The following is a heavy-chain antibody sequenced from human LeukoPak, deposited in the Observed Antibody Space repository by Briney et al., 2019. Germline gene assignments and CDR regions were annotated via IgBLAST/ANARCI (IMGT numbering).Heavy chain of an antibody. Sequence: GGSLRLSCAASGFAFGSFGMNWVRQAPGKGLQWISYIGHSSSPIYYADSLKGRFTISRDNAKNSLYLQMNSLRVEDTAVYYCARAAFGSSPDYWGQGTLVSVSS. V-gene: IGHV3-48*01. CDR2: IGHSSSPI. J-gene: IGHJ4*02. D-gene: IGHD2-15*01. CDR1: GFAFGSFG. CDR3: ARAAFGSSPDY.